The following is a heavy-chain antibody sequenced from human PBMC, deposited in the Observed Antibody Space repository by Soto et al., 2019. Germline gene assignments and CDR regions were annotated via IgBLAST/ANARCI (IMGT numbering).Heavy chain of an antibody. D-gene: IGHD3-9*01. J-gene: IGHJ5*02. CDR2: INAGNGNT. CDR3: ARDILTGPGWFDP. CDR1: GYTFTSYA. V-gene: IGHV1-3*01. Sequence: ASVKVSCKASGYTFTSYAMHLVRQAPGQRLEWMGWINAGNGNTKYSQKFQGRVTITRDTSASTAYMELSSLRSEDTAVYYCARDILTGPGWFDPWGQGTLVTVSS.